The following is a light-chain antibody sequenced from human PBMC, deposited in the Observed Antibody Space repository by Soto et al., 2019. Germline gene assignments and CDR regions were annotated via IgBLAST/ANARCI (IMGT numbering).Light chain of an antibody. CDR1: QSVSSS. CDR2: GAS. CDR3: QQHNNWIT. Sequence: EMVMTQSPATLSVSPGERVTLSCRASQSVSSSLAWYQQRPGQAPRLLIYGASTRATGIPARFSGSGSGTEFTLTITSLQSEDSAVYYCQQHNNWITVGQGTRLEIK. V-gene: IGKV3-15*01. J-gene: IGKJ5*01.